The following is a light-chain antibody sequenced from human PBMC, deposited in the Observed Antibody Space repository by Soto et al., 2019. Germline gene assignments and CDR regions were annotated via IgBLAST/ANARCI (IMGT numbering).Light chain of an antibody. CDR1: SSNIGSHT. CDR3: AAWDDSLNAVV. Sequence: QSVLTQPPSASGTPGQRVTISCSGSSSNIGSHTVNWYQQLPGTAPKLLIYNNNERPSGVPDRFSGSKSGTSASLAISGLQSEDEADYYCAAWDDSLNAVVFGGGTKLTVL. CDR2: NNN. V-gene: IGLV1-44*01. J-gene: IGLJ2*01.